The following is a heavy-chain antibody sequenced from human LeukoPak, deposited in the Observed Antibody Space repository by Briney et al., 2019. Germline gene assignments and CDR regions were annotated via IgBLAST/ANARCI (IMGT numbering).Heavy chain of an antibody. Sequence: GGSLRLSCAASGFTSASGFPFSRYWMGWVRRAPGKGLKWVANIKQDGSEKYYVDSVKGRFTISRDNAKNSLYLQMNSLRAEDTALYYCAGDNGFYFDYWGQGTLVTVSS. D-gene: IGHD2-8*01. CDR3: AGDNGFYFDY. CDR2: IKQDGSEK. J-gene: IGHJ4*02. V-gene: IGHV3-7*04. CDR1: GFPFSRYW.